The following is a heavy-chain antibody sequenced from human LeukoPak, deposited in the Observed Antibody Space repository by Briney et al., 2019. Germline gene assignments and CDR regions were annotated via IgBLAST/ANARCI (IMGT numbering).Heavy chain of an antibody. CDR1: GFTFDDYA. V-gene: IGHV3-9*01. Sequence: GGSLRLSCAASGFTFDDYAMHWVRQAPGKGLEWVSGISRNSSTIDYADSVKGRFTISRVTATNSLYQQTTSLRAEDTALYYCAKGLARAAETWYFDLWGPSTLVTPSS. J-gene: IGHJ2*01. CDR2: ISRNSSTI. CDR3: AKGLARAAETWYFDL. D-gene: IGHD6-13*01.